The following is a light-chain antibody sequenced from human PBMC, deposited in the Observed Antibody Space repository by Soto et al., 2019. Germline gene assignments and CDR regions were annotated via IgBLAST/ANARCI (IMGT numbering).Light chain of an antibody. CDR2: GVT. Sequence: QSALTQPPSASGSPGQSVTISCTGTSSDVGAYDYVSWYQQHPGKAPKLMIYGVTDRPSGVSHRFSGSRSDSTASLTISGLQAEDEADYYCSSYTSSSTLIFGGGTKLTVL. V-gene: IGLV2-14*01. J-gene: IGLJ2*01. CDR1: SSDVGAYDY. CDR3: SSYTSSSTLI.